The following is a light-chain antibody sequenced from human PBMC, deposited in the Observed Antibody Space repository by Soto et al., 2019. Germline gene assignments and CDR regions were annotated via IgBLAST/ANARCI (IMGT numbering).Light chain of an antibody. CDR3: LQYSTWPPLYT. Sequence: EIVMTQSPAALSVSLGERVSLTCRASQGVSSYLAWYQQKPGQAPSLLISDASTRATDIPDRFSGSGSGTDFTLTISSLQSSDLAVYYCLQYSTWPPLYTFGQGTKLEIK. CDR1: QGVSSY. J-gene: IGKJ2*01. V-gene: IGKV3-15*01. CDR2: DAS.